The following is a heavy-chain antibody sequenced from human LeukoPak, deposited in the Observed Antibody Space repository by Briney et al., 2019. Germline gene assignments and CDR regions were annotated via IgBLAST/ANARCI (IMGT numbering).Heavy chain of an antibody. Sequence: GASVKVSCKASGGTFSSYAISWVRQAPGQGLEWMGGIIPIFGTANYAQKFQGRVTITTDESTSTAYMELSSLRSEDTAVYYCARDPGYCSSASCYFFDIWGQGTMVTVSS. CDR3: ARDPGYCSSASCYFFDI. D-gene: IGHD2-2*01. CDR2: IIPIFGTA. V-gene: IGHV1-69*05. J-gene: IGHJ3*02. CDR1: GGTFSSYA.